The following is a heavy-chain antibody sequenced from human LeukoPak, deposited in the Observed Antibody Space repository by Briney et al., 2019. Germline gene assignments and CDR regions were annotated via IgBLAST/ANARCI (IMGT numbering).Heavy chain of an antibody. J-gene: IGHJ6*02. V-gene: IGHV4-34*01. CDR1: GGSFSGHY. CDR3: ARARIRTSGSYYYYGMDV. D-gene: IGHD5-18*01. Sequence: SETLSLTCAVYGGSFSGHYWSWIRQPPGKGLEWIGEINHSGSTNYNPSLKSRVTMPVDTSKNQFSLKLSSVTAADTAVYYCARARIRTSGSYYYYGMDVWGQGTTVTVSS. CDR2: INHSGST.